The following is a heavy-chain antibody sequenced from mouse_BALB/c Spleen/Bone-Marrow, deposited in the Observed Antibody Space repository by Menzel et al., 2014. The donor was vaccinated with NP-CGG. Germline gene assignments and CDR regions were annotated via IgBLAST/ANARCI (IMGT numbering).Heavy chain of an antibody. V-gene: IGHV1-4*01. Sequence: LLESGAELARPGASVKMSCKASGYTLTSYTMHWVKQRPGQGLEWIGYINPSSGYTNYNQKFKDKATLTADKSSSTAYMQLSSLTSEDSAVYYCAYGNYGYAMDYWGQGTSVTVSS. CDR1: GYTLTSYT. D-gene: IGHD2-10*02. CDR2: INPSSGYT. CDR3: AYGNYGYAMDY. J-gene: IGHJ4*01.